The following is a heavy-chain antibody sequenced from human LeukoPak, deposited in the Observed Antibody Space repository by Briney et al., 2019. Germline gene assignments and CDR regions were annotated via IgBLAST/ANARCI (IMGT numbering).Heavy chain of an antibody. CDR2: MNPNSGNT. CDR1: GYTFTSYD. CDR3: ARERAVAGTWGYYYGMDV. Sequence: GASVKVSCKASGYTFTSYDINWVRQATGQGLEWMGWMNPNSGNTGYAQKFQGRVTMTRDTSTSTVYMELSSLRSEDTAVYYCARERAVAGTWGYYYGMDVWGQGTTVTASS. J-gene: IGHJ6*02. V-gene: IGHV1-8*01. D-gene: IGHD6-19*01.